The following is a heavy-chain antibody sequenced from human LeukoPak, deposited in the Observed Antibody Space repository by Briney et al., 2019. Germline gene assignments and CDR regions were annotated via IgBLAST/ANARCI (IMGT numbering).Heavy chain of an antibody. CDR3: TRVRCSGGSCYSWYYYYYMDV. J-gene: IGHJ6*03. CDR2: IRSKAYGGTT. CDR1: GFSFGDYA. D-gene: IGHD2-15*01. Sequence: GGSLRLSCTASGFSFGDYAMSWVRQAPGKGLEWVGFIRSKAYGGTTEYAASVKGRFTISRDDSKSIAYLQMNSLKTEDTAVYYCTRVRCSGGSCYSWYYYYYMDVWGKGTTVTISS. V-gene: IGHV3-49*04.